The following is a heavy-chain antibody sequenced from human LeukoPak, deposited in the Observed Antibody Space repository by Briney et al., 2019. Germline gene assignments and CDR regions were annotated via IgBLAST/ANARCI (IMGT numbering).Heavy chain of an antibody. CDR1: GYTFTGYY. D-gene: IGHD6-6*01. J-gene: IGHJ4*02. CDR3: ARKSIAARRAFDY. V-gene: IGHV1-2*02. CDR2: INPNSGGT. Sequence: ASVKVSCKASGYTFTGYYMHWVRQAPGQGLEWMGWINPNSGGTNYAQKFQGRVTMTRDTSISTAYMELSSLRSEDTAVYYCARKSIAARRAFDYWGQGTLVTVSS.